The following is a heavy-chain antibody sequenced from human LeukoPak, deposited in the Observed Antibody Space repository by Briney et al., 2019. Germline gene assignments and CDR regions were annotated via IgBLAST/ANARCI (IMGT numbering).Heavy chain of an antibody. CDR2: IIPIFGTA. D-gene: IGHD2-8*01. CDR1: GGTFSSYA. V-gene: IGHV1-69*13. Sequence: ASVKVSCKASGGTFSSYAISWVRQAPGQGLEWMGGIIPIFGTANYAQKFQGRVTITADESTSTAYMELSSLRSEDTAVYYCATRGSYYWCGDYYYYYMDVWGKGTTVTVSS. J-gene: IGHJ6*03. CDR3: ATRGSYYWCGDYYYYYMDV.